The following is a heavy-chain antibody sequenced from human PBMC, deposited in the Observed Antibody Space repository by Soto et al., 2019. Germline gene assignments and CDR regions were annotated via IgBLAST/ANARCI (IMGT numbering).Heavy chain of an antibody. CDR1: GFTFSSYG. J-gene: IGHJ6*02. CDR3: ARGQDSSGWGGWYGMDV. D-gene: IGHD6-19*01. CDR2: IWYDGSNK. Sequence: QVQLVESGGGVVQPGRSLRLSCAASGFTFSSYGMHWVRQAPGKGLEWVAVIWYDGSNKYYADSVKGRFTISRDNSKNTLYLQMNSLRAGDTAVYYCARGQDSSGWGGWYGMDVWGQGTTVTVSS. V-gene: IGHV3-33*01.